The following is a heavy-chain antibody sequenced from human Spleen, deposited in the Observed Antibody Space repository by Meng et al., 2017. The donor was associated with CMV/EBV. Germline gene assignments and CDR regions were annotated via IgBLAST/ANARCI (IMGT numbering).Heavy chain of an antibody. V-gene: IGHV3-7*01. CDR1: AFIVSGNN. J-gene: IGHJ4*02. Sequence: GESLKISCAASAFIVSGNNMNWVRQAPGRGLEWVANIKQDGSEKYYVDSVKGRFTISRDNAKNSLYLQMNSLRAEDTAVYYCARVGSSSWYWGDYWGQGTLVTVSS. CDR3: ARVGSSSWYWGDY. D-gene: IGHD6-13*01. CDR2: IKQDGSEK.